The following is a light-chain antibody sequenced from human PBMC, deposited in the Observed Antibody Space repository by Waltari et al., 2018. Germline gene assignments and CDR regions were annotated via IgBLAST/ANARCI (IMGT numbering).Light chain of an antibody. CDR3: CSYTSISTVV. Sequence: QSALTQPASVSGSPGQSITISCTGSSLAIGGYNYVSWYQQYPGKAPKVLIYGVYNRPSGVSDRFSGSKLDNTASLTISGLRAEDEAAYFCCSYTSISTVVFGGGTKVTVL. CDR2: GVY. V-gene: IGLV2-14*03. CDR1: SLAIGGYNY. J-gene: IGLJ2*01.